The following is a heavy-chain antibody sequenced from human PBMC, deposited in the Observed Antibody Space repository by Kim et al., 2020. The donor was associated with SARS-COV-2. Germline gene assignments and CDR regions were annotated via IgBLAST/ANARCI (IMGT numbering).Heavy chain of an antibody. D-gene: IGHD6-19*01. Sequence: ASVKVSCKVSGYTLTELSMHWVRQAPGKGLEWMGGFDPEDGETIHAQKFQGRVTMTEDTSTDTAYMELSSLRSEDTAVYYCATGVAVAGRSSDYYYYYGMDVWGQGTTVTVSS. CDR2: FDPEDGET. V-gene: IGHV1-24*01. CDR1: GYTLTELS. CDR3: ATGVAVAGRSSDYYYYYGMDV. J-gene: IGHJ6*02.